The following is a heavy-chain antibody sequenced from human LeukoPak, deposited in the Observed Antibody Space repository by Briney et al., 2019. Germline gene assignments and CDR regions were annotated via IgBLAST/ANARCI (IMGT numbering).Heavy chain of an antibody. V-gene: IGHV3-20*04. Sequence: GGSLRLSCAASGFTFDDYGMSWVRQAPGKGLEWVSDINWNGGSTRYADSVKGQFTISRDNAKNSLYLQMNSLRVEDTALYYCARDPCSGGTCYAGGFDYWGQGTLVTVSS. J-gene: IGHJ4*02. CDR1: GFTFDDYG. CDR2: INWNGGST. CDR3: ARDPCSGGTCYAGGFDY. D-gene: IGHD2-15*01.